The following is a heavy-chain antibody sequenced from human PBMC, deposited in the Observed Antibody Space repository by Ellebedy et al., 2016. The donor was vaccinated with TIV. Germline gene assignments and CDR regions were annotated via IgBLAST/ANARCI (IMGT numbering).Heavy chain of an antibody. CDR2: IKEDWSDK. CDR1: GFTFSALW. Sequence: GESLKISXAASGFTFSALWMGWVRQAPGKRLEWVANIKEDWSDKYYVDSVKGRFTISRDNAKNSLYLQMNSLRAEDTAVYYCARHGFYCFDFWGQGSLVTVSS. V-gene: IGHV3-7*01. CDR3: ARHGFYCFDF. J-gene: IGHJ4*02. D-gene: IGHD2/OR15-2a*01.